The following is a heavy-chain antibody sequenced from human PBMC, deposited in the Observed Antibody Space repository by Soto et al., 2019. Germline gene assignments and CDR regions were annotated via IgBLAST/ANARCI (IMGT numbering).Heavy chain of an antibody. V-gene: IGHV1-69*01. J-gene: IGHJ6*02. Sequence: QVQLVQSGAEVKKPGSSVKVSCKASGGTFSSYAISWVRQAPGQGLAWMGGIIPIFGTANYAQKFQGRVTITADESKSTAYMELSSLRSEDTAVYYCARKTPLRYCSRTSCYQYGMDVWGQGTTVTVSS. CDR3: ARKTPLRYCSRTSCYQYGMDV. D-gene: IGHD2-2*01. CDR1: GGTFSSYA. CDR2: IIPIFGTA.